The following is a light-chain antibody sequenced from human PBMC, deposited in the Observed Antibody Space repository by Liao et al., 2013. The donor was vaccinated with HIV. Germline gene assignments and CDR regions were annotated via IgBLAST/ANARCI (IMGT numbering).Light chain of an antibody. CDR1: TLGDKY. V-gene: IGLV3-1*01. CDR2: QDT. J-gene: IGLJ2*01. Sequence: SYELTQPPSVSVSPGQTASITCSGDTLGDKYACWYQQRPGQSPVLVIYQDTKRPSGIPERFSASNSGDTATLTISGTLPSDEAEYFCQTWDNSFVAFGGGTRLTVL. CDR3: QTWDNSFVA.